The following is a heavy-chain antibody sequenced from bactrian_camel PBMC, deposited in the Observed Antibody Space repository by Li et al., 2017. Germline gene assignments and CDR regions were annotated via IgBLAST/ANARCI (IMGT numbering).Heavy chain of an antibody. J-gene: IGHJ4*01. V-gene: IGHV3S53*01. Sequence: HVQLVESGGGSVQAGGSLRLSCAASDHIDSSTCMAWFRQAPGKERSVVAVMDSNENIMYSDSVMGRLTISRDNVKNTMYLQMNSLKPEDSAMYYCAAGPECTINGAVDYWGQGTQVTVS. CDR1: DHIDSSTC. CDR3: AAGPECTINGAVDY. CDR2: MDSNENI. D-gene: IGHD8*01.